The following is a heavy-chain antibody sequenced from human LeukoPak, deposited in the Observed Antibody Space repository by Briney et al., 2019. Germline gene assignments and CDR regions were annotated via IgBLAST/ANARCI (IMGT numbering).Heavy chain of an antibody. D-gene: IGHD1-26*01. CDR2: IYSSGSN. V-gene: IGHV4-4*07. Sequence: SETLSLTCTVSGVSISSYYWSWLRQPAGKGLEWIGRIYSSGSNNNKPSLKSRIIMSENTTKKEYSLKLSSVTAADTGVYYCARDATSGSYGRKASYYFDYWGQGTLVTVSS. CDR3: ARDATSGSYGRKASYYFDY. CDR1: GVSISSYY. J-gene: IGHJ4*02.